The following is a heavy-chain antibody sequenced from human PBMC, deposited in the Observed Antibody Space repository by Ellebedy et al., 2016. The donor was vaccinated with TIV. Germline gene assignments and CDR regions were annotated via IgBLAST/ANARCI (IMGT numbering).Heavy chain of an antibody. J-gene: IGHJ4*02. V-gene: IGHV4-31*03. CDR3: ASSLDTTMPFDY. CDR1: ADSLTSGGYY. D-gene: IGHD5-18*01. Sequence: MPSETLSLTCTVSADSLTSGGYYRSWIRQHPGQGLEWIGYIYYSGSTFYNPSLKSRLSMSVDTSKNQFSLKLNSVAAADTAVYYCASSLDTTMPFDYWGQGTLVTVSS. CDR2: IYYSGST.